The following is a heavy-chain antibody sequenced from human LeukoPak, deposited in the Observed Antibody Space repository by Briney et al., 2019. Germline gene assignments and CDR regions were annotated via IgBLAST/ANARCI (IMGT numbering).Heavy chain of an antibody. D-gene: IGHD5-12*01. CDR3: ARGSGSRGYET. CDR1: GNTFSSYF. CDR2: IDPGTGGT. V-gene: IGHV1-2*02. J-gene: IGHJ5*02. Sequence: ASVKVSCTASGNTFSSYFIHWVRQAPGQGLEWVGWIDPGTGGTHYAQKLQGRVSMTRDKSISTAYMELSRLRSDDTAVYFCARGSGSRGYETWGRGTLVTVSS.